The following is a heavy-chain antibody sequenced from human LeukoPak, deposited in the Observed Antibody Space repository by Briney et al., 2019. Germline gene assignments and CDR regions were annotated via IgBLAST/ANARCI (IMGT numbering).Heavy chain of an antibody. D-gene: IGHD4-11*01. J-gene: IGHJ5*02. CDR2: IYWDDDK. V-gene: IGHV2-5*02. Sequence: KGSGPTLLKPTPTLPLTGTFSGFALRTSGVGVGWIRQPPGKALEWLVLIYWDDDKRYSPSLKSRLTITKDTSKNQVVLTMTNMDPVDTATYYCAHSYLYSNKLNWFDRWGQGTLVTVSS. CDR3: AHSYLYSNKLNWFDR. CDR1: GFALRTSGVG.